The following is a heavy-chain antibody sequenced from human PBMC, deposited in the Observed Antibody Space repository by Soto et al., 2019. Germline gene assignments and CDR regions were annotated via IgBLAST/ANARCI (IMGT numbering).Heavy chain of an antibody. V-gene: IGHV3-30*04. D-gene: IGHD2-15*01. CDR3: ARVVEGYSADV. Sequence: QVQLVESGGGVVQPGRSLRLSCAASAFTFSSYAMHWVRQAPGKGLEWVAVISYDGRNKYYADSVKGRFTISRDNSKNTLYLQMNSLRAEDTAVYYCARVVEGYSADVWGQGTTVTVSS. CDR2: ISYDGRNK. J-gene: IGHJ6*02. CDR1: AFTFSSYA.